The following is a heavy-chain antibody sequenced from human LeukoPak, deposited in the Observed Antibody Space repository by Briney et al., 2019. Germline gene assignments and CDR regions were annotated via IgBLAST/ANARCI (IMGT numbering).Heavy chain of an antibody. CDR3: ASRMYSSSSRLNFDY. V-gene: IGHV4-39*01. D-gene: IGHD6-6*01. CDR2: IYYSGST. Sequence: PSETLSLTCTVSGGSIRSSSYYWGWIRQPPGKGLEWIGSIYYSGSTYYNPSLKSRVTISVDTSKNQFSLKLSSVTAADTAVYYCASRMYSSSSRLNFDYWGQGTLVTVSS. J-gene: IGHJ4*02. CDR1: GGSIRSSSYY.